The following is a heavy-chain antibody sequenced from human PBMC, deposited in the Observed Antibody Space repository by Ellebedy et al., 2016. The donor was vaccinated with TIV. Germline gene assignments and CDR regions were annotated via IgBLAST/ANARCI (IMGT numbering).Heavy chain of an antibody. CDR1: GGSFPSYY. D-gene: IGHD1-26*01. CDR2: LDHRGTT. J-gene: IGHJ4*02. CDR3: ARSGTYARSSLFDY. Sequence: MPSETLSLTCAVYGGSFPSYYWSWIRQSPGTGLEWFGELDHRGTTTYNPSLESRVIISVDTSKNQFSLKVRSVTAADTVIYYCARSGTYARSSLFDYWGQGNLVTVSS. V-gene: IGHV4-34*01.